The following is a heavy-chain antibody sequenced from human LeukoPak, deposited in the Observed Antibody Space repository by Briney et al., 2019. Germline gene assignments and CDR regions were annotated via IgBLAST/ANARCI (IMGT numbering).Heavy chain of an antibody. J-gene: IGHJ4*02. Sequence: ASVKVSCKASGYTFTGYYMHWVRQAPGQGLEWMGWINPNSGVTNYAQKFQGRVTMTRDTSISTAYMELSRLRSDDTAVYYCARGGELAAFDYWGQGTLVTVSS. CDR3: ARGGELAAFDY. D-gene: IGHD1-26*01. V-gene: IGHV1-2*02. CDR1: GYTFTGYY. CDR2: INPNSGVT.